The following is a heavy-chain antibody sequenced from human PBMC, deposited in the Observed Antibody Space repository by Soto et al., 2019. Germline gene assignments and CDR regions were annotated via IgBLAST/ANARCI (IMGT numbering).Heavy chain of an antibody. CDR1: GGSIISSRYY. Sequence: SETLSLTCSVSGGSIISSRYYWGWIRQAPGKGLEWIGSMSYSGNTYYQSSLKSRVTISVDTSKNQFSLKLGSVTAADTAVYYCARRYCSSTSCYASYFDFWGQGTLVTVSS. V-gene: IGHV4-39*01. D-gene: IGHD2-2*01. J-gene: IGHJ4*02. CDR3: ARRYCSSTSCYASYFDF. CDR2: MSYSGNT.